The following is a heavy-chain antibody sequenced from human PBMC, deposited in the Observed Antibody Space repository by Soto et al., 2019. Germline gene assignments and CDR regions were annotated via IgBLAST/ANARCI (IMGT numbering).Heavy chain of an antibody. CDR1: GFTFSSYW. V-gene: IGHV3-7*05. CDR2: IKQDGSEK. J-gene: IGHJ4*02. D-gene: IGHD1-7*01. Sequence: GGSLRLSCAASGFTFSSYWMSWVRQAPGKGLEWVANIKQDGSEKFYVDSVKGRFTISRDNAKNSLYLQMNSLRAEDTAVYYCARDRNWNYEGWYFDYWGQGTLVTVSS. CDR3: ARDRNWNYEGWYFDY.